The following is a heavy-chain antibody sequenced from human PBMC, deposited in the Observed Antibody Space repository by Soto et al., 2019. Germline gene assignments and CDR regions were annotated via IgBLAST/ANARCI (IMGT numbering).Heavy chain of an antibody. V-gene: IGHV5-10-1*01. Sequence: GGSLAISCKGSGYRFTSYWISRVRQMPGKGLEWMGRIDPSDSYTNYSPSFQGHVTISADKSISTAYLQWSSLKASDTAMYYCALLGYYGMDVWGQGTTVTVSS. CDR2: IDPSDSYT. CDR1: GYRFTSYW. J-gene: IGHJ6*02. CDR3: ALLGYYGMDV. D-gene: IGHD3-10*01.